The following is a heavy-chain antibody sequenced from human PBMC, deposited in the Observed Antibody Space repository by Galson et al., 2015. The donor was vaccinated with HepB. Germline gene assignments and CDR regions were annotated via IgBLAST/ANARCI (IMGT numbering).Heavy chain of an antibody. Sequence: ETLSLTCAVSGGSVISDNWWSWVRQPPGKGLEWIGGIDHSGTTNYNPSLKSRLIMSIDKSRNQFSLNLTSVTAADTAIYYCARDRAYGGWLHYFDYWGQGTLVTVSS. CDR1: GGSVISDNW. J-gene: IGHJ4*02. V-gene: IGHV4-4*02. CDR3: ARDRAYGGWLHYFDY. CDR2: IDHSGTT. D-gene: IGHD4-23*01.